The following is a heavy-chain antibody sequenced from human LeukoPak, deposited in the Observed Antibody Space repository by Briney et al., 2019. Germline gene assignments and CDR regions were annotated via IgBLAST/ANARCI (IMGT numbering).Heavy chain of an antibody. CDR2: INPYTGDT. V-gene: IGHV1-2*02. D-gene: IGHD1-26*01. Sequence: VASVKVSCKASGYTLTGYYIHWVRQAPGQGLEWMGWINPYTGDTNSAQKFQGRVTMTRDTSISTAYMELSRLTSDDSAVYYCARGLESPGELKYYYYMDVWGNGTTVTVSS. CDR1: GYTLTGYY. J-gene: IGHJ6*03. CDR3: ARGLESPGELKYYYYMDV.